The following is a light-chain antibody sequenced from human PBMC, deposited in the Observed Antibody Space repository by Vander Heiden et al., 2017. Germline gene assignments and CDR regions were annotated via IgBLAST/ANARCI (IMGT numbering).Light chain of an antibody. Sequence: EIVLTQSPGTLSLSPGERATLSCRASQSVSSSYLAWYQQKPGQAPRLLYYGASSRATSIPDRFSSSGSGTDFTLTISRLEAEDFAEYYWQRYDSSPLTFGQGTKVEIK. CDR3: QRYDSSPLT. J-gene: IGKJ1*01. CDR2: GAS. CDR1: QSVSSSY. V-gene: IGKV3-20*01.